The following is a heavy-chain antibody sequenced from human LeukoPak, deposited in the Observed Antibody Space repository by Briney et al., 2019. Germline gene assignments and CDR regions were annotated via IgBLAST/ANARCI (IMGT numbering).Heavy chain of an antibody. CDR3: ARDSKDIVVVPAAHYYYYMDV. CDR2: IYYSGST. J-gene: IGHJ6*03. CDR1: GGSISSYY. D-gene: IGHD2-2*01. Sequence: SETLSLTCTVSGGSISSYYWSWIRQPPGKGLEWIGYIYYSGSTNYNPSLKSRVTISVDTSKNQFSLKLSSVTAADTAVYYCARDSKDIVVVPAAHYYYYMDVWGKGTTVTISS. V-gene: IGHV4-59*12.